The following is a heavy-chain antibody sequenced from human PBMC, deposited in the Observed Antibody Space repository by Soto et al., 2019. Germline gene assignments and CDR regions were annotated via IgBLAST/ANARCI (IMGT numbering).Heavy chain of an antibody. D-gene: IGHD5-18*01. Sequence: SVKVSCKASGFTFTSSAMQWVRQARGQRLEWIGWIVVGSGNTNYAQKFQERVTITRDMSTSTAYMELSSLRSEDTAVYYCAADRVYSYGLPYNWFDPWGQGTLVTVSS. CDR2: IVVGSGNT. J-gene: IGHJ5*02. CDR1: GFTFTSSA. CDR3: AADRVYSYGLPYNWFDP. V-gene: IGHV1-58*02.